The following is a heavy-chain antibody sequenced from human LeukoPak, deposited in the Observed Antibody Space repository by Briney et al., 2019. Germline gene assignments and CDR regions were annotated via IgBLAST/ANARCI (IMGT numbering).Heavy chain of an antibody. J-gene: IGHJ4*02. CDR1: GYSFTTYW. CDR3: VRTDRTGDPLDY. Sequence: GESLKISCETSGYSFTTYWIGRMRQMPGTGLEWVGAIYPDDSDTRYSPSFQGQVTISADKSISTAYLRWSSLKASDTAMYYCVRTDRTGDPLDYWGQGTLVTVSS. V-gene: IGHV5-51*01. CDR2: IYPDDSDT. D-gene: IGHD7-27*01.